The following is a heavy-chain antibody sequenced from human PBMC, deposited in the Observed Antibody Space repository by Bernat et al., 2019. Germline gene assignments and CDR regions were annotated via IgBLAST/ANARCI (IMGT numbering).Heavy chain of an antibody. Sequence: QVQLVESGGGVVQPVRSLRLSCAASRFTFSSYGMHWVREAPGKGLEWVALIWYDGSKKYYADSVKGRLTISRDNSKNTLYLQMNRLRAEDTAVYYCAREVLGDYAADCNNYGMDVWGQETTVNVSS. CDR2: IWYDGSKK. V-gene: IGHV3-33*01. CDR1: RFTFSSYG. CDR3: AREVLGDYAADCNNYGMDV. J-gene: IGHJ6*02. D-gene: IGHD2-8*02.